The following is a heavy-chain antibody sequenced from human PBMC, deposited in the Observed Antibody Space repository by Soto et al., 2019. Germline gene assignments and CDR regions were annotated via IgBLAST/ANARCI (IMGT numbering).Heavy chain of an antibody. Sequence: PGGSLRLSCAASGFTFSSYAMTWVRQAPGKGLERVSSISSSSSDTYYADTVKGRFTISRDNAKNSLYLQMNSLRAEDTAVYYCARDEAIVVVPAASGGAYYYYYMDVWGKGTTVTVSS. CDR1: GFTFSSYA. CDR3: ARDEAIVVVPAASGGAYYYYYMDV. CDR2: ISSSSSDT. V-gene: IGHV3-21*01. D-gene: IGHD2-2*01. J-gene: IGHJ6*03.